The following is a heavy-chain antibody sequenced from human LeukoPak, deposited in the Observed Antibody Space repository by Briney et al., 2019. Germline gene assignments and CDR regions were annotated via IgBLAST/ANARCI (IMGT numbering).Heavy chain of an antibody. CDR1: GFTFSDYN. J-gene: IGHJ1*01. CDR3: ARGSRYFLH. CDR2: ISSRGRTI. Sequence: GGSLRLSCAASGFTFSDYNMTWIRQAPGKGREWVSHISSRGRTIYYADSVKGRVTISRDNAKNSMYLQMYSLRAEDTAVYYCARGSRYFLHWGQGTLVTVSS. V-gene: IGHV3-11*01.